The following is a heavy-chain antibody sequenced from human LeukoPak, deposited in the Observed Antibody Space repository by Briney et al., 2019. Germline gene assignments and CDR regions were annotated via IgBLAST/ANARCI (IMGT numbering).Heavy chain of an antibody. Sequence: GGSLRLSCEGSGFTFSDHWMSWVRQAPGKGLEWVANISPDGSATFYVDSVKGRFTISRDNGKNSLYLQMFSLRAEDTAVYYCARSIDYWGQGTLVTVSS. CDR3: ARSIDY. CDR2: ISPDGSAT. J-gene: IGHJ4*02. CDR1: GFTFSDHW. V-gene: IGHV3-7*01.